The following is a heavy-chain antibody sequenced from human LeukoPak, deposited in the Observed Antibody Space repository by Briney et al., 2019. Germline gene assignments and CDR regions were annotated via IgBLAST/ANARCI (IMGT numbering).Heavy chain of an antibody. CDR2: ISWNSGSI. D-gene: IGHD3-10*01. CDR3: AKARYYGSGSYFAFDI. CDR1: GFTFDDYA. J-gene: IGHJ3*02. V-gene: IGHV3-9*01. Sequence: GGSLRLSCAASGFTFDDYAMHWVRQAPGKGLEWVSGISWNSGSIGYADSVKGRFTISRDNAKNSLYLQMNSLRAEDTAVYYCAKARYYGSGSYFAFDIWGQGTMVTVSS.